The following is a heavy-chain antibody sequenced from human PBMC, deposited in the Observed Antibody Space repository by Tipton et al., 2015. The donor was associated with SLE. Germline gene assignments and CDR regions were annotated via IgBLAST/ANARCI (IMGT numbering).Heavy chain of an antibody. Sequence: GSLRLSCAASRFTFSSYTMSWVRQAPGKGLEWVSAVSGLSTYYAESVKGRFTISRDNSKNTLYLQMNSLRAEDTAVYYCAKDQVCRGGYCPLDSWGQGTLVTVSS. CDR2: VSGLST. CDR1: RFTFSSYT. V-gene: IGHV3-23*01. CDR3: AKDQVCRGGYCPLDS. D-gene: IGHD2-21*01. J-gene: IGHJ4*02.